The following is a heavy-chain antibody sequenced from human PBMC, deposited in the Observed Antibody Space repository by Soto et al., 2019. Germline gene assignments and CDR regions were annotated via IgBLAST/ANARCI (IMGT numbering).Heavy chain of an antibody. V-gene: IGHV4-39*01. Sequence: QLQLQESGPGLVKPSETLSLTCTVSGGSISSSSYYWGWIRQPPGKGLEWIGSIYYSGSTYYNPSLKSRVTISVDTSKNQFSLKLSSVTAADTAVYYCARHPDDYGDYYFDYWGQGTLVTVSS. CDR1: GGSISSSSYY. J-gene: IGHJ4*02. D-gene: IGHD4-17*01. CDR3: ARHPDDYGDYYFDY. CDR2: IYYSGST.